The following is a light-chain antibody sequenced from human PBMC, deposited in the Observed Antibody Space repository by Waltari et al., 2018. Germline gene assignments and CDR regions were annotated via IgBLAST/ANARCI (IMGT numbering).Light chain of an antibody. Sequence: SYVLSQPPSLSVDPGKTARISCAGDTIGRKSVHWYQQKPGQAPVVVICYDSDRPSGIPERISGSNSGNTATLTITGVEAGDEADYYCQVWDADNDLYVFGGGTKVTVL. CDR3: QVWDADNDLYV. CDR1: TIGRKS. V-gene: IGLV3-21*04. J-gene: IGLJ1*01. CDR2: YDS.